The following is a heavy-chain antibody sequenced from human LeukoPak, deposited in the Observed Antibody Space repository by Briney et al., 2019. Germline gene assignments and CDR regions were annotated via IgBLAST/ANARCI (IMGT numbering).Heavy chain of an antibody. J-gene: IGHJ4*02. D-gene: IGHD5-18*01. V-gene: IGHV3-23*01. CDR3: AKNGGYSYGLYYFDY. CDR2: IISSGGVT. CDR1: GFAFSSYA. Sequence: GGSLRLSCAASGFAFSSYAMSWVRQAPGKGLEWVSSIISSGGVTYYADSVKGRFTISRDNSKNMVYLQMDSLRAEDSAVYYCAKNGGYSYGLYYFDYWGQGTLVTVSS.